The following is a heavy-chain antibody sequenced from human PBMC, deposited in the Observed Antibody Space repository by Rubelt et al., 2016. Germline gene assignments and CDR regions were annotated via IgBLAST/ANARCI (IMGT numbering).Heavy chain of an antibody. CDR1: GFSLSTSGVG. CDR3: ARGVWRGYYTDGAFDP. D-gene: IGHD3-3*01. J-gene: IGHJ5*02. V-gene: IGHV2-5*02. Sequence: QITLKESGPTLVKPTQTLTLTCTFSGFSLSTSGVGVGWIRQPPGEALEWLALIYWDDDKRYSPSLKGRLTISKDTSKNQVVLTMTKMDPVDTSTHCVARGVWRGYYTDGAFDPWGQGTLVTVSS. CDR2: IYWDDDK.